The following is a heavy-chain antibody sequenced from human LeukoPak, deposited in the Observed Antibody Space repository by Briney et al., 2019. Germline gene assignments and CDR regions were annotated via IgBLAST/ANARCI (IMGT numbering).Heavy chain of an antibody. CDR2: INPNSGGT. CDR1: GYTFTGYY. Sequence: ASVKVSCKASGYTFTGYYIHWVRQAPGQGLEWMGWINPNSGGTKYAQNFQGRVTMTRDTSMGTAYIELRGLRSDDTAVYYCAKDQWQRYYDYWGQGTLVTVSS. CDR3: AKDQWQRYYDY. J-gene: IGHJ4*02. V-gene: IGHV1-2*02. D-gene: IGHD3-9*01.